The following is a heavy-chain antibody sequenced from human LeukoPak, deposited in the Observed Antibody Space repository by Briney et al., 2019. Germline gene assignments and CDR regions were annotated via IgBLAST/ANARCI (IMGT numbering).Heavy chain of an antibody. Sequence: PGGSLRLSCAASGFTSSTSWMHWVRQAPGEGLVWVSRINSDGNDRNYADSVKGRFTISRDNAKNTLYLQMNSLRAEDTAVYYCVRDMGYYDKVWGQGTLVTVSS. CDR1: GFTSSTSW. CDR3: VRDMGYYDKV. D-gene: IGHD3-22*01. J-gene: IGHJ4*02. CDR2: INSDGNDR. V-gene: IGHV3-74*01.